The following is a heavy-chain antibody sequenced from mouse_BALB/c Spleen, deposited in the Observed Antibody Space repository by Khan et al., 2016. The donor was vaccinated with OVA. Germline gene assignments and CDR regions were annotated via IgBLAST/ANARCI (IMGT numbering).Heavy chain of an antibody. J-gene: IGHJ2*01. V-gene: IGHV9-3-1*01. Sequence: QVQLKQSGPELKKPGETVKISCKASGYTFTNYVMNWVKQSPGKGLKWMGWINTYTGEPTYADDFMGRFAFSLETSASTAYLQINSLTNEDTATYFCTRFHGGYWGQGTTLTVSS. CDR2: INTYTGEP. CDR3: TRFHGGY. CDR1: GYTFTNYV.